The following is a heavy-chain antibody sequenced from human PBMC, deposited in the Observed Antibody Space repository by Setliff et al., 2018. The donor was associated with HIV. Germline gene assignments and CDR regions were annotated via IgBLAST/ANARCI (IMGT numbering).Heavy chain of an antibody. V-gene: IGHV3-48*04. CDR1: GFTFSSYS. Sequence: GGSLRLSCAASGFTFSSYSMNWVRQAPGKGLEWISYNGIINGAKHYADSVKGRSTISRDNAKKSLYLQMNSLRAEDTAMYYCVRDWSSSGDYWGQGTLVTVSS. CDR2: NGIINGAK. J-gene: IGHJ4*02. CDR3: VRDWSSSGDY. D-gene: IGHD6-6*01.